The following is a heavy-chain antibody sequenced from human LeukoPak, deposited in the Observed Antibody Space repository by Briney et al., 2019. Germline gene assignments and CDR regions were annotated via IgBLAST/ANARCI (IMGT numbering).Heavy chain of an antibody. CDR1: GYTFTGYY. V-gene: IGHV1-2*02. J-gene: IGHJ4*02. D-gene: IGHD3-3*01. CDR3: ARGARLRFLERPLEI. CDR2: INPNSGGT. Sequence: GASVKVSCKASGYTFTGYYMHWVRQAPGQGLEWMGWINPNSGGTNYAQKFQGRVTMTRDTSISTAYMELSRLRSDDTAVYYCARGARLRFLERPLEIGGQGTLVTVSS.